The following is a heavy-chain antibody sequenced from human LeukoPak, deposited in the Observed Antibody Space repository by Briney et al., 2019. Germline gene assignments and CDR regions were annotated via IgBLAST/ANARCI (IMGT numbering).Heavy chain of an antibody. V-gene: IGHV3-48*04. D-gene: IGHD3-10*01. CDR3: ARGSLVHYYGSGSYRIRAGFDS. J-gene: IGHJ4*02. Sequence: GSLRLSCAASGFTFSSFWMSWVRQAPGKGLEWISYISSSSSRTYYADSVKGRFTISRDNAKNSLYLQMNSLGAEDTAVYYCARGSLVHYYGSGSYRIRAGFDSWGQGTLVTVSS. CDR1: GFTFSSFW. CDR2: ISSSSSRT.